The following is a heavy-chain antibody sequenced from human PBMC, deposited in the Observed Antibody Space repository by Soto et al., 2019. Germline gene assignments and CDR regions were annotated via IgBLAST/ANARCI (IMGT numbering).Heavy chain of an antibody. Sequence: PGGSLRLSCAASGFTFSSYSMNWVRQAPGKGLEWVSSISSSSSYIYYADSVKGRFTISRDNAKNSLYLQMNSLRAEDTAVYYCARVWGDYDASDIWGQGTMVTVSS. J-gene: IGHJ3*02. CDR3: ARVWGDYDASDI. D-gene: IGHD4-17*01. CDR1: GFTFSSYS. V-gene: IGHV3-21*01. CDR2: ISSSSSYI.